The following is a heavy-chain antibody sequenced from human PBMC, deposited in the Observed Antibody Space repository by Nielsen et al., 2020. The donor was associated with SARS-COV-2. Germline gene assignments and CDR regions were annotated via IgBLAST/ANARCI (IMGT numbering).Heavy chain of an antibody. Sequence: GESLKISCAASGFTFSSYAMSWVRQAPGKGLEWVSAISGSGGSTYYADSVKGRFTISRDNSKNTLYLQMNSLRAEDTAVYYCTRDSGDGFDYWGQGTLVTVSS. CDR1: GFTFSSYA. V-gene: IGHV3-23*01. CDR3: TRDSGDGFDY. D-gene: IGHD5-12*01. CDR2: ISGSGGST. J-gene: IGHJ4*02.